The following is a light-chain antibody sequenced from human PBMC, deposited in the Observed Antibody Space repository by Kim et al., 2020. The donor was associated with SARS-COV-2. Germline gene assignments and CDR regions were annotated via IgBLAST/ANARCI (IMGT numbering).Light chain of an antibody. V-gene: IGKV3-15*01. CDR2: GAS. J-gene: IGKJ4*01. CDR3: QQYHNWPPVT. Sequence: EIVMTQSPVTLSVSPGERATLSCRASQSISNNLAWYQQKPGQAPRLLFYGASTRATGIPARFSGSGSGTEFTLTISSLQSEDFAIYYCQQYHNWPPVTFGGGTKLEI. CDR1: QSISNN.